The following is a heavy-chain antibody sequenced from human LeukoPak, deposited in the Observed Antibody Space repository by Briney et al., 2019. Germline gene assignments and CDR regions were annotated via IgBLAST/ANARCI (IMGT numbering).Heavy chain of an antibody. J-gene: IGHJ4*02. V-gene: IGHV1-2*02. CDR3: ARKAAAGTWFDY. Sequence: ASVKVSCKASGYTFTGYYMHWVRQAPGQGLEWMGWINPNSGGTNYAQKFQGRVTMTRDTSISAAYMELSRLRSDDTAVYYCARKAAAGTWFDYWGQGTLVTVSS. D-gene: IGHD6-13*01. CDR2: INPNSGGT. CDR1: GYTFTGYY.